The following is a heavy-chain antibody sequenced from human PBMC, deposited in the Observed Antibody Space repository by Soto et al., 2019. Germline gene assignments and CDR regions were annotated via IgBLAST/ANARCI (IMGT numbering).Heavy chain of an antibody. CDR1: GVSLSSYG. CDR3: SKSLAYAHYYYRLDF. V-gene: IGHV3-30*18. Sequence: GGSLRLSCAASGVSLSSYGMHWVRQAPGKGLEWVALTSNDGSNEYYADPVKGRFTISRDNSKNTLYLQMNSLRAEDTAVYHYSKSLAYAHYYYRLDFWAQGTTVTVSS. J-gene: IGHJ6*02. CDR2: TSNDGSNE. D-gene: IGHD3-16*02.